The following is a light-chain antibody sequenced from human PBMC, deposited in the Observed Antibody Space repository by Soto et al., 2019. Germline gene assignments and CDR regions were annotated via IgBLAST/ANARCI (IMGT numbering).Light chain of an antibody. CDR3: SSYTSSSSLMV. CDR2: DVS. Sequence: QSVLTQPASVSGSPGQSITISCTGTSSDVGGYNYVSWYQQHPGKAPKLMIYDVSNRRSGVSNRFSGSKSGNTASLTISGIQAADESGYYCSSYTSSSSLMVFGGGTKLTVL. J-gene: IGLJ2*01. V-gene: IGLV2-14*01. CDR1: SSDVGGYNY.